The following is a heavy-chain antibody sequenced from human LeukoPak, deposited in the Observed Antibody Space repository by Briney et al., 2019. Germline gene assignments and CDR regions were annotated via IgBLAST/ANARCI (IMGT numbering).Heavy chain of an antibody. CDR2: IYTSGST. J-gene: IGHJ4*02. V-gene: IGHV4-4*07. D-gene: IGHD2-8*01. CDR3: ARASYSYGINGWVPFDY. Sequence: SETLSLTCTVSGGSISRYYWSWIRQPAGKGLEWIGRIYTSGSTNYNPSLKSRVTISGDTSKNQFSLRLSSVTAADTAVYYCARASYSYGINGWVPFDYWGQGTLVTVSS. CDR1: GGSISRYY.